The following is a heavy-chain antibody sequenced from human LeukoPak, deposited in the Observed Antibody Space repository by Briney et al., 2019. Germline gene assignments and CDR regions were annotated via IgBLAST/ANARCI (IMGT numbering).Heavy chain of an antibody. CDR3: ATGRHSYGYWNGFDP. CDR1: GCSISTYY. D-gene: IGHD5-18*01. J-gene: IGHJ5*02. V-gene: IGHV4-59*01. CDR2: TSDSGST. Sequence: PPETLSLTCTVSGCSISTYYWSWIRQPPGKGLEWIGYTSDSGSTNYNPSLKSRVTISVDTSKNQFSLKLSSVTAADTAVYYCATGRHSYGYWNGFDPWGQGTLVTVSS.